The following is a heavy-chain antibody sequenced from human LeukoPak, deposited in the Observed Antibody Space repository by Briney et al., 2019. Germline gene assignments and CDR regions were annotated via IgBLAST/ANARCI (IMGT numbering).Heavy chain of an antibody. V-gene: IGHV5-51*01. CDR3: ARREDSSSWYYFDY. CDR2: IYPGDSDT. D-gene: IGHD6-13*01. Sequence: GESLKLSCKVSGNSFTSNWIGWVRQMPGKGLEWMGIIYPGDSDTRYSPPFQGQVTISADKSISTAYLQWSSLKASDTAMYYCARREDSSSWYYFDYWGQGTLVTVSS. CDR1: GNSFTSNW. J-gene: IGHJ4*02.